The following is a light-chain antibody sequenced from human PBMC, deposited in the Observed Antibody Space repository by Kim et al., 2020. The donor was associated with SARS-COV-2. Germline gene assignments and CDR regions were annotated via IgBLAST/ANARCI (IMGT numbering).Light chain of an antibody. CDR1: SSNIGRNA. CDR2: SDN. V-gene: IGLV1-44*01. J-gene: IGLJ3*02. Sequence: QSVLTQPPSASGTPGQRVTISCSGSSSNIGRNAVNWYQLLPGTAPKPLIYSDNHRPSGVPDRFSGSKAGTSASLAISGLQSEDEADYYCAVWDDSLNGWVCGGETKLTVL. CDR3: AVWDDSLNGWV.